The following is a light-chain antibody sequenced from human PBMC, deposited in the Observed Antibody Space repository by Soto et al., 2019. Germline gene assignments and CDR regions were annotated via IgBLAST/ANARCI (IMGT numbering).Light chain of an antibody. CDR1: SSNIGSNY. V-gene: IGLV1-47*01. J-gene: IGLJ2*01. CDR3: AALNDSLSGVV. CDR2: RNN. Sequence: QAVLTQPPSASGTPGQRVTISCSGSSSNIGSNYVYWYQQLPGTAPKLLIYRNNQRPSGVPDRFSGSKSGTSASLAISGLRSEDEADYYCAALNDSLSGVVFGGGTK.